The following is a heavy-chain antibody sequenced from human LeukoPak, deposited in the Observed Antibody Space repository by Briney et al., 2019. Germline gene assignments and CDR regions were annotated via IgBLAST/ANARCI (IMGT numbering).Heavy chain of an antibody. Sequence: SETLSLTCAVYGGSFSGYYWSWIRQPPGKGLEWIGEINHSGSTNYNPSLKSRVTISVDTSKNQFSLKLSSVTAADTAVYYCARGGKGYSYGSEPWFDPWGQGTLVTVSS. CDR2: INHSGST. CDR3: ARGGKGYSYGSEPWFDP. V-gene: IGHV4-34*01. CDR1: GGSFSGYY. J-gene: IGHJ5*02. D-gene: IGHD5-18*01.